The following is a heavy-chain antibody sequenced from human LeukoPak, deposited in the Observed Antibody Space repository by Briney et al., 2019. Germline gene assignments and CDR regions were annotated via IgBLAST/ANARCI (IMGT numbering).Heavy chain of an antibody. V-gene: IGHV3-7*01. CDR1: GFTFSSYV. CDR3: ARGCTNGVCWAY. CDR2: IKQDGSES. Sequence: GGSLRLSCAASGFTFSSYVMSWVRQAPGKGLEWVANIKQDGSESYYVDSVKGRFTISRDNAKNSLHLQLNSLRAEDTAVYYCARGCTNGVCWAYWGQGTLVTVSS. D-gene: IGHD2-8*01. J-gene: IGHJ4*02.